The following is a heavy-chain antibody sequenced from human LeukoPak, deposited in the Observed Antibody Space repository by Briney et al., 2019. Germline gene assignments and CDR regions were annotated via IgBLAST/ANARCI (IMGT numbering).Heavy chain of an antibody. CDR1: GFTFDDYA. D-gene: IGHD3-22*01. J-gene: IGHJ4*02. CDR3: AKADYYDSPFDY. Sequence: GRSLRLPCAASGFTFDDYAMHWVRQAPGKGLEWVSGISWNSGSIGYADSVKGRFTISRDNAKNSLYLQMNSLRAEDMALYYCAKADYYDSPFDYWGQGTLVTVSS. V-gene: IGHV3-9*03. CDR2: ISWNSGSI.